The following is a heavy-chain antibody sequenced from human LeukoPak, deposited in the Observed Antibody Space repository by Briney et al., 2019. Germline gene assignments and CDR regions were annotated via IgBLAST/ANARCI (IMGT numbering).Heavy chain of an antibody. Sequence: GASVKVSCKASGYTFTSYDINWVRQAAGQGLEWMGWMNPNSGNTGYVQKFQGRVTMTRNTSISTAYMELSSLRSEDTAVYYCARRCSGGSCYHDAFDIWGQGTMVTVSS. CDR3: ARRCSGGSCYHDAFDI. V-gene: IGHV1-8*01. D-gene: IGHD2-15*01. CDR1: GYTFTSYD. J-gene: IGHJ3*02. CDR2: MNPNSGNT.